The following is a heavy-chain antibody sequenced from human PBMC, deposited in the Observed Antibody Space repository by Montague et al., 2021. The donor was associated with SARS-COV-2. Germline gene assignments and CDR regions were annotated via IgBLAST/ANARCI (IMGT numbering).Heavy chain of an antibody. CDR2: ISPTGST. Sequence: SETLSLTCDVYGGSFNRYFWCWIRQPPGRRPELIGHISPTGSTRYNPSPDSRVTISLDTSKSRLSLELTSVTVADTSIYFCVGAPNEYYFDYCSQGTPVSVSS. CDR1: GGSFNRYF. D-gene: IGHD3-16*01. CDR3: VGAPNEYYFDY. J-gene: IGHJ4*02. V-gene: IGHV4-34*01.